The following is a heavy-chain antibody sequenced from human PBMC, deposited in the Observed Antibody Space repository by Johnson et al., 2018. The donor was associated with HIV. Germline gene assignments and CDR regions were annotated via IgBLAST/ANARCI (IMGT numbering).Heavy chain of an antibody. D-gene: IGHD2-2*01. CDR2: ITNGGST. CDR3: ARNGLIPAAKGVAFDI. J-gene: IGHJ3*02. V-gene: IGHV3-11*04. Sequence: QVQLVESGGGLVKPGGSLRLSCAASGFTFSDYYMSWVRQAPGKGLEYVSGITNGGSTYSADSVKGRFTISRDNAKNSLYLQMNSLRADDTAVYYCARNGLIPAAKGVAFDIWGHGTTVTVSS. CDR1: GFTFSDYY.